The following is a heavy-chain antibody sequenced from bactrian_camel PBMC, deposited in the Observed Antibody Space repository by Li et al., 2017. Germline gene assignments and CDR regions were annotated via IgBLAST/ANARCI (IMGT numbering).Heavy chain of an antibody. CDR3: AADRLRCLTPKWDGEYAY. J-gene: IGHJ4*01. V-gene: IGHV3S53*01. CDR2: IGRDGTD. CDR1: GTTASRNC. Sequence: HVQLVESGGGSVQAGESLRLSCVASGTTASRNCMAWNRQPPGREREGVGAIGRDGTDTYPDSVKGRFTVSKDNAKNTLYLQMNSLKPEDTGMYYCAADRLRCLTPKWDGEYAYWAQGTQVTVS. D-gene: IGHD2*01.